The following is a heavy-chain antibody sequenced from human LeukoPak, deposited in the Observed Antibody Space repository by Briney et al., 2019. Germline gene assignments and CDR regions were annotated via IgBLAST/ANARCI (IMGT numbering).Heavy chain of an antibody. Sequence: ASVKVSCKVSGYTLTELSMHWVRQAPGKGLEWMGGFDPEDGETIYAQKFQGRVTMTRDTSTSTVYMELSSLRSEDTAVYYCARVGDYDSSGYYYFPQWGQGTLVTVSS. V-gene: IGHV1-24*01. D-gene: IGHD3-22*01. CDR1: GYTLTELS. CDR2: FDPEDGET. J-gene: IGHJ1*01. CDR3: ARVGDYDSSGYYYFPQ.